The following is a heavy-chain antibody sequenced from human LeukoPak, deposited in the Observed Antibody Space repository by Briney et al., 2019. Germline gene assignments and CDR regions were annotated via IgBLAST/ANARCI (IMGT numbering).Heavy chain of an antibody. CDR3: ARASAYGTSWYGYFDY. V-gene: IGHV4-4*07. CDR1: GGSISSFY. J-gene: IGHJ4*02. Sequence: PSETLSLTCTVSGGSISSFYWSWIRQPAGKGLEWIGRIYTSGSTNYNPSLKSRVTMSVDTSKNQFSLKLSSVTAADTAVYYCARASAYGTSWYGYFDYWGQGTLVTVSS. CDR2: IYTSGST. D-gene: IGHD6-13*01.